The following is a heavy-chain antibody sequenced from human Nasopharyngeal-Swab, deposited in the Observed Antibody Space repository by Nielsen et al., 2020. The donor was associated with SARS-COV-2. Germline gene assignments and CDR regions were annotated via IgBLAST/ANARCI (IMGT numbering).Heavy chain of an antibody. CDR3: ARDADYYGSGSYLGY. J-gene: IGHJ4*02. CDR1: GFTFSDYY. V-gene: IGHV3-11*04. D-gene: IGHD3-10*01. Sequence: GESLKISCAASGFTFSDYYMSWIRQAPGKGLEWVSYISSSGSTIYYADSAKGRFTISRDNAKNSLYLQMNSLRAEDTAVYYCARDADYYGSGSYLGYWGQGTLVTVSS. CDR2: ISSSGSTI.